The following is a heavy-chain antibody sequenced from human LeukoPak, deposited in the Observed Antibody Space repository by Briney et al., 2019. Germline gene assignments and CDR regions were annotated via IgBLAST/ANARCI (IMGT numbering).Heavy chain of an antibody. CDR1: GGSISSSSYY. V-gene: IGHV4-39*07. J-gene: IGHJ4*02. CDR3: ARGVDYYGV. CDR2: IYYSGST. Sequence: SETLSLTCAVYGGSISSSSYYWGWIRQPPGKGLEWIGSIYYSGSTYYNPSLKSRVTISVDTSKKQFSLKLSSVTAADTAVYYCARGVDYYGVWGQGTLVTVSS. D-gene: IGHD3-10*01.